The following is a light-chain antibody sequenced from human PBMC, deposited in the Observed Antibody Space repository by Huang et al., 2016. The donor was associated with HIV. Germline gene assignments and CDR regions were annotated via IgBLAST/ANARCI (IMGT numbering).Light chain of an antibody. Sequence: DIQMTQSPSSLSASVGDRVTITCRQSESISTHLNWYQQKPGKAPSLLIHGATTLQSGVPSRFSCGAYGTDFTLTVTILRPEDFATYYCQQTHTSPVTFGQGTKLEIK. CDR3: QQTHTSPVT. CDR2: GAT. V-gene: IGKV1-39*01. CDR1: ESISTH. J-gene: IGKJ2*01.